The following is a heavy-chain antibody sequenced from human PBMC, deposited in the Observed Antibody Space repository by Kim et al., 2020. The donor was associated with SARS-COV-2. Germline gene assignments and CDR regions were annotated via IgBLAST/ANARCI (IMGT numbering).Heavy chain of an antibody. D-gene: IGHD3-22*01. CDR3: ARPPTMGYDSSGYGMDV. Sequence: SETLSLTCAVYGGSFSGYYWSWIRQPPGKGLEWIGEINHSGSTNYNPSLKSRVTISVDTSKNQFSLKLSSVTAADTAVYYCARPPTMGYDSSGYGMDVWGQGTTVTVSS. CDR1: GGSFSGYY. J-gene: IGHJ6*02. CDR2: INHSGST. V-gene: IGHV4-34*01.